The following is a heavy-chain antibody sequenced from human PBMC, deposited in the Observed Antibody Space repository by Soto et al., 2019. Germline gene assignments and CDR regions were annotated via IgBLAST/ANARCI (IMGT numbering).Heavy chain of an antibody. CDR3: ARGYXXILTXYYGMNWFDP. J-gene: IGHJ5*02. CDR1: GGSISSYY. V-gene: IGHV4-59*01. D-gene: IGHD3-9*01. Sequence: SXETLSLTCTVSGGSISSYYWSWIRQPPGKGLEWIGYIYYSGSTNYNPSLKSRVTISVDTSKNQFSLKLSSVTAADTAVYYCARGYXXILTXYYGMNWFDPWGQGTLVTVXS. CDR2: IYYSGST.